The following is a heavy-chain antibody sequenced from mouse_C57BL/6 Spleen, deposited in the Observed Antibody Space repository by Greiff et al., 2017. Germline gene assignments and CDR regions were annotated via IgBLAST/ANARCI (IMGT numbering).Heavy chain of an antibody. J-gene: IGHJ2*01. Sequence: VKLQESGAELVRPGASVTLSCKASGYTFTDYEMHWVKQTPVHGLEWIGAIDPETGGTAYNQKFKGKAILTADKSSSTAYMELRSLTSEDSAVYYCTTPSPPRGYFDYWGQGTTLTVSS. CDR3: TTPSPPRGYFDY. V-gene: IGHV1-15*01. CDR2: IDPETGGT. CDR1: GYTFTDYE. D-gene: IGHD6-1*01.